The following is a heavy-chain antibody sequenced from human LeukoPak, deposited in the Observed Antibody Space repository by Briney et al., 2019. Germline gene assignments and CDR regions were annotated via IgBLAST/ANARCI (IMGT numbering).Heavy chain of an antibody. J-gene: IGHJ4*02. CDR2: IYSDGST. Sequence: PGGSLRLSCAASGFAVSSKYMTWVRQAPGKGMEWVSVIYSDGSTFYADSVKGRFTISRDNAKNTLFLQMNSLKPEDTAVYYCARTAAGTFFDYWGQGTLVTVSS. CDR3: ARTAAGTFFDY. CDR1: GFAVSSKY. D-gene: IGHD6-13*01. V-gene: IGHV3-53*05.